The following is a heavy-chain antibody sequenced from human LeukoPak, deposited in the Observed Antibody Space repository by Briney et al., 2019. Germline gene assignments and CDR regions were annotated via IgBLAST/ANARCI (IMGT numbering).Heavy chain of an antibody. D-gene: IGHD3-22*01. CDR1: ALSLSSKY. J-gene: IGHJ3*02. CDR3: ARGLNYYDSSGYLIDAFDI. CDR2: IYNGGST. V-gene: IGHV3-66*01. Sequence: PGVPLRLSCAACALSLSSKYMSWVGQAPGKGLECVSIIYNGGSTYYADSVRGRFTISRDNSKSTLFLQMNSLRAEDTAVYYCARGLNYYDSSGYLIDAFDIWGQGTMVTVSS.